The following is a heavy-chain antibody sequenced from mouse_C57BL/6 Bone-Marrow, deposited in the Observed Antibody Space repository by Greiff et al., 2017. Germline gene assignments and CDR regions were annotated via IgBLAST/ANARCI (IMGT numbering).Heavy chain of an antibody. CDR1: GYTFTSYW. J-gene: IGHJ3*01. CDR3: ARRPFAY. CDR2: IQPNSGRT. V-gene: IGHV1-64*01. Sequence: QVQLQQPGAELVKPGASVKLSCKASGYTFTSYWMHWVKQRPGQGLEWIGMIQPNSGRTNYNEKFKSKATLTVDKSSSTAYMQLSSLKSEDAAVYYCARRPFAYWGQGTLVTVSA.